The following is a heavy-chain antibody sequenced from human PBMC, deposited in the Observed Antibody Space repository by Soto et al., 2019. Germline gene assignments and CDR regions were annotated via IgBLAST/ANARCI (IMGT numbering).Heavy chain of an antibody. CDR2: ISTDDGNT. CDR1: GYTFSSYT. CDR3: ARVEAPFGESLH. J-gene: IGHJ4*02. V-gene: IGHV1-18*01. D-gene: IGHD3-10*01. Sequence: QIQLAQSGGEVKKPGASVEVSCKTSGYTFSSYTIAWVRQATGQGLEWLGWISTDDGNTEYEQKFQGRVTMTADTLTNNAYMELRSLKYDDTAVYYCARVEAPFGESLHWGQGTPVTVSA.